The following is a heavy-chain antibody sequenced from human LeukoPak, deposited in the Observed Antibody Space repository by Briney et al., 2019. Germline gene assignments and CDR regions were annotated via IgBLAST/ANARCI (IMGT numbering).Heavy chain of an antibody. CDR3: AGGPHYYYYMDV. J-gene: IGHJ6*03. Sequence: SVKVSCKASGYTFTSYGISWVRQAPGQGLEWMGGIIPIFGTANYAQKFQGRVTITTDESTSTAYMELSSLRSEDTAVYYCAGGPHYYYYMDVWGKGTTVTVSS. V-gene: IGHV1-69*05. CDR2: IIPIFGTA. CDR1: GYTFTSYG.